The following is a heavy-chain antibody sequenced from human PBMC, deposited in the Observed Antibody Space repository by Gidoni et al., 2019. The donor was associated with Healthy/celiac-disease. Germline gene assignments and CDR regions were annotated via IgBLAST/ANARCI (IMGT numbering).Heavy chain of an antibody. CDR2: IYYSGST. J-gene: IGHJ4*02. CDR1: GCSISSYY. CDR3: ARRVIAAAGSWYFDY. D-gene: IGHD6-13*01. V-gene: IGHV4-59*01. Sequence: QVQLQESGPGLVKPSETLSLTCTVSGCSISSYYWSWIRQPPGKGLEWIGYIYYSGSTNYNPSLKSRVTISVDTSKNQFSLKLSSVTAADTAVYYCARRVIAAAGSWYFDYWGQGTLVTVSS.